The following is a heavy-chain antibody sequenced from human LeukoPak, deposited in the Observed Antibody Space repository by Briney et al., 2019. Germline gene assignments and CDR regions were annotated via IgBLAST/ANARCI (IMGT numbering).Heavy chain of an antibody. V-gene: IGHV3-30-3*01. J-gene: IGHJ4*02. CDR2: ISYDGSNK. D-gene: IGHD6-19*01. Sequence: PGRSLRLSCAASGFTFSSYAMHWVRQAPGKGLEWVAVISYDGSNKYYADSVKGRFTISRDNSKNTLYLQMNSLRAEDTAAYYCASLRSGWYGDYWGQGTLVTVSS. CDR3: ASLRSGWYGDY. CDR1: GFTFSSYA.